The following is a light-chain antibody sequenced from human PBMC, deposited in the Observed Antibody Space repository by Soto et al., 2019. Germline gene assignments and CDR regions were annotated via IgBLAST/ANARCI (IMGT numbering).Light chain of an antibody. V-gene: IGKV3D-15*01. CDR2: GAS. CDR3: HQYNNWPPLN. CDR1: QSVSSN. Sequence: EIVMTQSPAALSVSPGERATLSCRASQSVSSNLAWYQQKPGQAPRLLIYGASTRATGIPARFSGSGSGTEFTLTISSLQSEDFAVYYWHQYNNWPPLNFGGGTKVEIK. J-gene: IGKJ4*01.